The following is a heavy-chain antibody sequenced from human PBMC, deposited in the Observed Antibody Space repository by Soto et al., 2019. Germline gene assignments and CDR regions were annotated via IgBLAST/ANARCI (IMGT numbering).Heavy chain of an antibody. CDR2: IYRSDSDI. D-gene: IGHD6-19*01. V-gene: IGHV5-51*01. Sequence: PGESLKISCKGSGYRFTNYWIAWVRQRPGKGLEWMGIIYRSDSDIRYSPSFQGQVTISADKSINTAYLQWSSLKASDTAMYYCARSRRGAYSSGWYSLSGYYNYGIDVWGQGTRVTVSS. CDR3: ARSRRGAYSSGWYSLSGYYNYGIDV. CDR1: GYRFTNYW. J-gene: IGHJ6*02.